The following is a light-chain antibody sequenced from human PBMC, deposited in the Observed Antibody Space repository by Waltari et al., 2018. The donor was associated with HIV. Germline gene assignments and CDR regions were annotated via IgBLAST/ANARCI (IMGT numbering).Light chain of an antibody. J-gene: IGLJ2*01. Sequence: SYELTQPPSVSVSPGQTVSITCSGDKLAVKYGCWYQQRSGQSPVVVIYQDTKRPSGIPERCSGSNSGNTATLTISGTQAVDEAIYYCQAWDSGIHFGGGTKLTVV. CDR1: KLAVKY. V-gene: IGLV3-1*01. CDR2: QDT. CDR3: QAWDSGIH.